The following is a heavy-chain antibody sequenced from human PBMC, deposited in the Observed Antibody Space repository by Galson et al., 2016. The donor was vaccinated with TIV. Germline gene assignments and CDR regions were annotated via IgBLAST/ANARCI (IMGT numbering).Heavy chain of an antibody. CDR1: GASVSSGADF. J-gene: IGHJ4*02. CDR3: ARELCRGDCSFDS. D-gene: IGHD2-21*01. Sequence: TLSLTCTVSGASVSSGADFWTWIRQRPGKGLEWIGYIHSSGSTYYRPSLKSRINISTDMSKNQFSLRLTSLTATDTAVYFCARELCRGDCSFDSWGQGTLVTVSS. CDR2: IHSSGST. V-gene: IGHV4-31*03.